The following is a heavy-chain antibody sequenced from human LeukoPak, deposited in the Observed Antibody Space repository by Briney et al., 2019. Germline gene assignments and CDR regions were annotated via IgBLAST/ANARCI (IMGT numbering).Heavy chain of an antibody. CDR2: ISWNSGSI. J-gene: IGHJ1*01. Sequence: GGSLRLSCAASGFTFDDYAMHWVRQAPGKGLEWASGISWNSGSIGYADSVKGRFTISRDNAKNSLYLQMNSLRAEDTALYYCAKGGQYCSGGSCYSFAEYFQHWGQGTLVTVSS. CDR1: GFTFDDYA. V-gene: IGHV3-9*01. D-gene: IGHD2-15*01. CDR3: AKGGQYCSGGSCYSFAEYFQH.